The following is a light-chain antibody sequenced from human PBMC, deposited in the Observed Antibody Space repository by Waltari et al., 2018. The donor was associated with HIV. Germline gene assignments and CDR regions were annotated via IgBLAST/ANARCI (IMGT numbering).Light chain of an antibody. CDR3: QQFGDSPWT. V-gene: IGKV3-20*01. CDR1: QNINSNY. J-gene: IGKJ1*01. CDR2: GAS. Sequence: VLTQSPDTLSLSPGERATLSCRASQNINSNYLAWYQQKPDQAPRLLLYGASTRATGIPDRFGGSGSGTDFTLTVSRVEPEDFAVYYCQQFGDSPWTFGQGTKVEIK.